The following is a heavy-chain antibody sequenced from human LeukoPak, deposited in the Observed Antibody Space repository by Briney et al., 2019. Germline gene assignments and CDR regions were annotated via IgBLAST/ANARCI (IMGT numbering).Heavy chain of an antibody. V-gene: IGHV1-46*01. Sequence: GASVKVSCKASGYTFTSYYMHWVRQAPGQGLEWMGIINPSGGSTSYAQKFQGRVTMTRDTSTSTVYMELSSLRSEDTAVYYCARDLLVSPDRFPSPRYYGDYPDYWGQGTLVTVSS. J-gene: IGHJ4*02. CDR2: INPSGGST. D-gene: IGHD4-17*01. CDR1: GYTFTSYY. CDR3: ARDLLVSPDRFPSPRYYGDYPDY.